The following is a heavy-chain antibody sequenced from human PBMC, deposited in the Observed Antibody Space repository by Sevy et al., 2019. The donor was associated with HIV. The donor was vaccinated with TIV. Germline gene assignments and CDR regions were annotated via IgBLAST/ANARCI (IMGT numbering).Heavy chain of an antibody. D-gene: IGHD3-16*02. CDR3: ARVIWGSSHYDDL. CDR1: GFTFSNYG. J-gene: IGHJ5*02. CDR2: ISSSSSDI. Sequence: GGSLRLSCVASGFTFSNYGMNWIRQAPGKGLEWISFISSSSSDIYYADSVKGRFTISRDNVGNSLYLQMNSLSAEDTALYYCARVIWGSSHYDDLWGPGTLVTVSS. V-gene: IGHV3-48*01.